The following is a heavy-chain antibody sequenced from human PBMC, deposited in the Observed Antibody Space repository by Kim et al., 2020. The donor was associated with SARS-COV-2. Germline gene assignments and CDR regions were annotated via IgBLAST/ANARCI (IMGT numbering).Heavy chain of an antibody. V-gene: IGHV3-48*03. Sequence: GGSLRLSCAASGFTFSSYEMNWVRQAPGKGLEWVSYISSSGSTIYYADSVKGRFTISRDNAKNSLYLQMNSLRAEDTAVYYCARGGDFWSGYYYGMDVWGQGTTVTVSS. CDR3: ARGGDFWSGYYYGMDV. CDR1: GFTFSSYE. D-gene: IGHD3-3*01. CDR2: ISSSGSTI. J-gene: IGHJ6*02.